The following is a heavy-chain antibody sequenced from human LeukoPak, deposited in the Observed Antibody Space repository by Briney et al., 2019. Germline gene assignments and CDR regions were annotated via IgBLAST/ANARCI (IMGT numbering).Heavy chain of an antibody. J-gene: IGHJ4*02. CDR1: GGSISSSNW. Sequence: SETLSLTCAASGGSISSSNWWSWVRQPPGKGLEGIGEIYHSGSTNYNPSLKSRVTISVDKSKNQFSLKLSSVTAADTAVYYCARDAYYDSSGYNGDYWGQGTLVTVSS. D-gene: IGHD3-22*01. CDR2: IYHSGST. V-gene: IGHV4-4*02. CDR3: ARDAYYDSSGYNGDY.